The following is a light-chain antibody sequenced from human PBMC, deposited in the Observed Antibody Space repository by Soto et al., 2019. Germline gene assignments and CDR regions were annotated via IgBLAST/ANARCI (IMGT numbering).Light chain of an antibody. CDR1: QSVRSS. CDR3: QQRSNWPRLT. Sequence: EIVLTQSPATLSLSPGDRATLSCRASQSVRSSLAWFQQRPGQAPRLLIFDASNRATGIPARFTGSGSGTDFTLPISGLEPEDFAVYYCQQRSNWPRLTFGGGTKVEIK. CDR2: DAS. V-gene: IGKV3-11*01. J-gene: IGKJ4*01.